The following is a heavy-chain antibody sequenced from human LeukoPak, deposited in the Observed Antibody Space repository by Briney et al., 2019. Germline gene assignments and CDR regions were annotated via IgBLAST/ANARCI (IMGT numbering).Heavy chain of an antibody. D-gene: IGHD2-2*01. CDR1: GFTFSSYA. Sequence: PGRSLRLSCAASGFTFSSYAMHWVRQAPGKGLEWVAVISYDGSNKYYADSVKGRFTISRGNSKNTLYLQMNSLRAEDTAVYYCARGRLIVVVPAARLGYYGMDVWGQGTTVTVSS. V-gene: IGHV3-30-3*01. J-gene: IGHJ6*02. CDR2: ISYDGSNK. CDR3: ARGRLIVVVPAARLGYYGMDV.